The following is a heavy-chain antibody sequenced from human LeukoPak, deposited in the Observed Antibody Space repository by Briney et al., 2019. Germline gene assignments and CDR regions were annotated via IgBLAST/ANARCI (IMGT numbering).Heavy chain of an antibody. Sequence: PGASLRLSCAASGCTFSSYAMSGVRQAPGKGVEGVSAISGSGGSTYYADSVKGRFTISRDNSKNPLYLQMDSLRAEDTAVYYCAKAYFEWELHAFDIWGQGTMVTVSS. CDR2: ISGSGGST. J-gene: IGHJ3*02. D-gene: IGHD1-26*01. CDR1: GCTFSSYA. V-gene: IGHV3-23*01. CDR3: AKAYFEWELHAFDI.